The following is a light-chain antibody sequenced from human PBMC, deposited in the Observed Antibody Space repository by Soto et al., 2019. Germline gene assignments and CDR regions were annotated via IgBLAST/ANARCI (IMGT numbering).Light chain of an antibody. V-gene: IGKV3-20*01. Sequence: EIVLTQSPGTLSLSPGERATLSCRASQSVSNKYVAWYQQKPGQAPRLLIYGASSRATGIPDRFSGSGSGTDFTLTISRLEPEDFAVYYCQQYSSSPRTFGQGTKVEIK. CDR1: QSVSNKY. CDR2: GAS. CDR3: QQYSSSPRT. J-gene: IGKJ1*01.